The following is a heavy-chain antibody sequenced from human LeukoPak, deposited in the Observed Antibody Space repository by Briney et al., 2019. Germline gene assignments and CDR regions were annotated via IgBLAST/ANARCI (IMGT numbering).Heavy chain of an antibody. V-gene: IGHV4-59*09. D-gene: IGHD5-12*01. Sequence: WIGYIYHSGSTNYNPSLKSRVTISVDTSKNQFSLKLSSVTAADTAVYYCARGGGYASPIGYWGQGALVTVSS. CDR2: IYHSGST. CDR3: ARGGGYASPIGY. J-gene: IGHJ4*02.